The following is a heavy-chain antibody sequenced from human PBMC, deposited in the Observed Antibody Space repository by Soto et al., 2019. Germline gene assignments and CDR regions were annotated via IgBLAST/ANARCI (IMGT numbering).Heavy chain of an antibody. Sequence: DSVRVSCKASGYTFTGYNMDWLRQAPGQGLEWMGWINPNSGGTNYAQKFQGRVTMTRDTSISTAYMELSRLRSDDTAVYYCARRIAVAGTFYYYYGMDVWGQGTTVTVSS. CDR1: GYTFTGYN. D-gene: IGHD6-19*01. CDR2: INPNSGGT. CDR3: ARRIAVAGTFYYYYGMDV. V-gene: IGHV1-2*02. J-gene: IGHJ6*02.